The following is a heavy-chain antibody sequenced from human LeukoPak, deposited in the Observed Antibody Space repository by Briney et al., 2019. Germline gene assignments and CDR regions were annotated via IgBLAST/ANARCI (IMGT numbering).Heavy chain of an antibody. CDR3: ARESTMVRGGYGGIDY. Sequence: PSETLSLTCAVSGYSISSGYYWGWIRQPPGKGLEWIGSIYHSGSTYYNPSPKSRVTISVDTSKNQFSLKLSSVTAADTAVYYCARESTMVRGGYGGIDYWGQGTLVTVSS. D-gene: IGHD3-10*01. CDR2: IYHSGST. V-gene: IGHV4-38-2*02. CDR1: GYSISSGYY. J-gene: IGHJ4*02.